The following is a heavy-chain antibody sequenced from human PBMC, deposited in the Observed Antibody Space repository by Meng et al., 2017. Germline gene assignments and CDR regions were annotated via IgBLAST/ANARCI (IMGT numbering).Heavy chain of an antibody. V-gene: IGHV1-2*06. J-gene: IGHJ3*02. D-gene: IGHD1-26*01. Sequence: ASVKVSCKPSGYNFPDYYIHWVRRAPGQGLEWMGRINPKSGDTHYAQKFQARVTMTGDTSISTAYMELSGLRSDDTAMYYCATMVGGSYFYAFDIWGQGTMVTVSS. CDR1: GYNFPDYY. CDR3: ATMVGGSYFYAFDI. CDR2: INPKSGDT.